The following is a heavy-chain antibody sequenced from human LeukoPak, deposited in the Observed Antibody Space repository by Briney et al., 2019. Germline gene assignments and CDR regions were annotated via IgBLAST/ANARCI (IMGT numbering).Heavy chain of an antibody. CDR3: ARDSSSREGDCFDH. Sequence: SVKVSWKAYGGTFSSYAISWVRQAPGQGLEWMGRIIPIFGIANYAQKFQGRVTITADKSTSTAYMELSSLRSEDTAVYYCARDSSSREGDCFDHWGQGTLVTVSS. CDR1: GGTFSSYA. V-gene: IGHV1-69*04. D-gene: IGHD6-6*01. CDR2: IIPIFGIA. J-gene: IGHJ5*02.